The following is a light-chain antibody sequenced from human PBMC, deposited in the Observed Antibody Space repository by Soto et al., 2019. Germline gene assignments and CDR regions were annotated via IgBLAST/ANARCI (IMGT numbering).Light chain of an antibody. J-gene: IGKJ4*01. CDR1: QSMTSF. Sequence: DIQMTQSPSSLSASVGDRVTITCRASQSMTSFLNWYQQKPVKAPNLLIYAASNLQSGVPSRFSGSGSGTDFTLTINTLQPDDFATYYCQQSFSAPLTFGGGTKVEI. CDR2: AAS. V-gene: IGKV1-39*01. CDR3: QQSFSAPLT.